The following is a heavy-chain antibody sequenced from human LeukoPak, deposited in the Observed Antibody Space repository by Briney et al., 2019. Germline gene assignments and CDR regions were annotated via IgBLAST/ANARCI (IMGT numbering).Heavy chain of an antibody. V-gene: IGHV1-2*02. CDR2: INPNSGGT. Sequence: ASVKVSCKASGYTFTGYYMHWVRQAPGQGLEWMGWINPNSGGTNYAQKFQGRVTMTRDTSISTAYMELSRLRSDDTAVYYCARFYYDSSGLEDAFDIWGQGTMVTVSS. CDR3: ARFYYDSSGLEDAFDI. J-gene: IGHJ3*02. D-gene: IGHD3-22*01. CDR1: GYTFTGYY.